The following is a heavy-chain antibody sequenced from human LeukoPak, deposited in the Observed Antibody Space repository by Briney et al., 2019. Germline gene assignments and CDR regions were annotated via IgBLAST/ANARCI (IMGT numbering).Heavy chain of an antibody. CDR1: GFMFSSYS. V-gene: IGHV3-48*01. Sequence: GGSLRLSCAASGFMFSSYSMNWVRQAPGKGLEWVSYISSLSGTIYYADSVKGRFIISRDNAKRSLFLQMNSLRAEDTAVYYCVRDQGGAVSYWGQGTLVTVSS. D-gene: IGHD3-16*01. CDR3: VRDQGGAVSY. CDR2: ISSLSGTI. J-gene: IGHJ4*02.